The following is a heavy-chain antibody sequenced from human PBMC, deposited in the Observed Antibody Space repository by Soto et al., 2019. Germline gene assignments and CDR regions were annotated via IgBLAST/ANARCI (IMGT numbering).Heavy chain of an antibody. Sequence: ASVKVSCKASGHTFTGYYMHWVRQAPGQGLEWMGWINPNSGGTNYAQRFQGRVTMTRDTSISTAYMELSRLRSDDAAVYYCAGEQWLVEEEYYYYGMDVWGQGTTVTVSS. CDR3: AGEQWLVEEEYYYYGMDV. CDR1: GHTFTGYY. D-gene: IGHD6-19*01. V-gene: IGHV1-2*02. J-gene: IGHJ6*02. CDR2: INPNSGGT.